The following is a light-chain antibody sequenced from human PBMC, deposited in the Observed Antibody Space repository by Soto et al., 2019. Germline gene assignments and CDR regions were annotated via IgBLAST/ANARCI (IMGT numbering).Light chain of an antibody. CDR3: QQRHMWPIT. CDR1: QSVSSSY. CDR2: GAS. Sequence: ESVLMQAPGTLSLSPGERSTLSCMAIQSVSSSYLAWYQQKPGQAPRLLIYGASSRATGIPERFSGSGSGTDFTLTISSLEPEDSEVYYCQQRHMWPITFGQGTRLEIK. J-gene: IGKJ5*01. V-gene: IGKV3D-20*02.